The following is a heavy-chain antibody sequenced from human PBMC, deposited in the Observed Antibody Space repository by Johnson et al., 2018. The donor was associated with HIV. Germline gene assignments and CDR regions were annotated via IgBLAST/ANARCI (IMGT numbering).Heavy chain of an antibody. CDR1: GFTVSDYY. Sequence: QVQLVESGGGLVQPGGSLRLSCAASGFTVSDYYMSWIRQAPGKGLEWVSYISSSGSTIYYADSVKGRFTISRDNAKNSLYLQMNSRRAEDTAVYYCARDQSEVDAFDIWGQGTMVTVSS. V-gene: IGHV3-11*04. CDR2: ISSSGSTI. CDR3: ARDQSEVDAFDI. J-gene: IGHJ3*02.